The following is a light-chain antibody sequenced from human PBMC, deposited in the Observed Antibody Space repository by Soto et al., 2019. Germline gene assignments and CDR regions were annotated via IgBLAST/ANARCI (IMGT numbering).Light chain of an antibody. V-gene: IGKV3-20*01. CDR2: GAS. CDR1: QSVSNDF. Sequence: EIVLTQSPGILSLSPGERATLSCRASQSVSNDFLAWYQQKPGQAPRLLIYGASTRATDVPDRFSGSGSGADFTLSISRLEPEDFAVYYCQQYGSSPPRTFGQGTRWRL. J-gene: IGKJ1*01. CDR3: QQYGSSPPRT.